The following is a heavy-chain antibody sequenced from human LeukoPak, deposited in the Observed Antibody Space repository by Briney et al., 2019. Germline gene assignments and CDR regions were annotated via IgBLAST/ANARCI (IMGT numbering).Heavy chain of an antibody. CDR1: GFPISSGYY. Sequence: SETLSLTCAVSGFPISSGYYWGWIRQPPGQGLEWIGSIHHSGRTYYNPSLKSRVTISVDTSKNQFSLRLSSVTAADTAVYYCARHVDTVMITENYFDYWGQGTLVTVSS. CDR3: ARHVDTVMITENYFDY. CDR2: IHHSGRT. J-gene: IGHJ4*02. D-gene: IGHD5-18*01. V-gene: IGHV4-38-2*01.